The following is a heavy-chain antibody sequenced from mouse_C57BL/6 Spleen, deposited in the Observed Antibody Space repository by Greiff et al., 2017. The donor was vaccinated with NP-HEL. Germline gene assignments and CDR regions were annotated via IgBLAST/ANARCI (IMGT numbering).Heavy chain of an antibody. CDR3: TRSLTTVPFDY. D-gene: IGHD1-1*01. V-gene: IGHV1-15*01. CDR2: IDPETGGT. J-gene: IGHJ2*01. Sequence: QVQLKESGAELVRPGASVTLSCKASGYTFTDYEMHWVKQTPVHGLEWIGAIDPETGGTAYNQKFKGKAILTADKSSSTAYMELRSLTSEDSAVYYCTRSLTTVPFDYWGQGTTLTVSS. CDR1: GYTFTDYE.